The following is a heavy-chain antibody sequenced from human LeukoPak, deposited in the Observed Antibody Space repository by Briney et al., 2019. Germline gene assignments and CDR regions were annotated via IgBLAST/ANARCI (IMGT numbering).Heavy chain of an antibody. V-gene: IGHV3-11*06. CDR1: GFTFSDFY. CDR3: VRSFGSSCY. Sequence: GSLRLCCAASGFTFSDFYLSWIRQAPGKGLEWVSYISSSNSYTNYADSVKGRFYADSVKGRFTISRDNAKNSLYLQMDSLRAEDTAVYYCVRSFGSSCYWGQGTLVTVSS. D-gene: IGHD3-10*01. J-gene: IGHJ4*02. CDR2: ISSSNSYT.